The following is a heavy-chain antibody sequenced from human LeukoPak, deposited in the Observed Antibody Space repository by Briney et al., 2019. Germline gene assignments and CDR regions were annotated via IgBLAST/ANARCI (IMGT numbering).Heavy chain of an antibody. CDR1: GDSITTSSYY. CDR2: IYYSGST. Sequence: ETLSLTSTVSGDSITTSSYYWGWIRPPPGKGLEWIGNIYYSGSTYYNPSLKSRVTISVDTSKNQFSLWLSSVTTADTAVYYCARLETYDSTLDYWGQGTLVTVSS. D-gene: IGHD3-22*01. J-gene: IGHJ4*02. V-gene: IGHV4-39*01. CDR3: ARLETYDSTLDY.